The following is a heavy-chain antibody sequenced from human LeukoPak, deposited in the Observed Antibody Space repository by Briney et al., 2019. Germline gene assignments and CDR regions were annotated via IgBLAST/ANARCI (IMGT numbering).Heavy chain of an antibody. CDR2: IYYSGST. CDR3: ARGRRYSLKTFDY. Sequence: SETLSLTCTVSGGSISSSSYYWGWIRQPPGKGLEWIGSIYYSGSTYYNPSLKSRVTISVDTSKNQFSLKLSSVTAADTAVYYCARGRRYSLKTFDYWGQGTLVTVSS. J-gene: IGHJ4*02. D-gene: IGHD1-1*01. CDR1: GGSISSSSYY. V-gene: IGHV4-39*01.